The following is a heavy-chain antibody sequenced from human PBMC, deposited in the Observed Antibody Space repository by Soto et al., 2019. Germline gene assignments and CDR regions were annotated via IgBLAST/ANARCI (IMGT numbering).Heavy chain of an antibody. CDR1: GFTVSSNY. D-gene: IGHD3-10*01. J-gene: IGHJ4*02. V-gene: IGHV3-66*01. Sequence: GGSLRLSCAASGFTVSSNYMSWVRQAPGKGLEWVSVIYSGGSTYYADSVKGRFTISRDNSKNTLYLQMNSLRAEDTAVYYCARSPMVRGVATSFDYWGQGTLVTVSS. CDR3: ARSPMVRGVATSFDY. CDR2: IYSGGST.